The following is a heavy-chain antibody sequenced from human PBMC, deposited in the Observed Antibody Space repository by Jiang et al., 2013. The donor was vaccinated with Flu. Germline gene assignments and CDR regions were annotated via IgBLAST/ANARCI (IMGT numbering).Heavy chain of an antibody. CDR3: ARDLGVVVPAAISLDY. V-gene: IGHV6-1*01. CDR1: GDSVSSNSAA. Sequence: TLSLTCAISGDSVSSNSAAWNWIRQSPSRGLEWLGRTYYRSKWYNDYAVSVKSRITINPDTSKNQFSLQLNSVTPEDTAVYYCARDLGVVVPAAISLDYWGQGTLVTVSS. J-gene: IGHJ4*02. D-gene: IGHD2-2*01. CDR2: TYYRSKWYN.